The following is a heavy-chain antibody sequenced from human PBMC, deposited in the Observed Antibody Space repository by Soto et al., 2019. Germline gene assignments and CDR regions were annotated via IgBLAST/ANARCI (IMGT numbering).Heavy chain of an antibody. J-gene: IGHJ4*02. CDR1: GGSISSSNW. CDR3: ARGRRYCSGGGCYSGSIGY. CDR2: IYHSGST. Sequence: PSETLSLTCAVSGGSISSSNWWSWVRQPPGKGLEWIGEIYHSGSTNYNPSLKSRVTISVDKSKNQFSLKLSSVTAADTAVYYCARGRRYCSGGGCYSGSIGYWGQGTLVTGSS. V-gene: IGHV4-4*02. D-gene: IGHD2-15*01.